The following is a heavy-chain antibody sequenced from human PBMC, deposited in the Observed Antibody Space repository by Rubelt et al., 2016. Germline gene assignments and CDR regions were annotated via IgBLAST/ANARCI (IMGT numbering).Heavy chain of an antibody. J-gene: IGHJ5*02. Sequence: QVQLVESGGGVVQPGRSLRLSCAASGFTFTSFAMHWVRQAPGKGLEWVTVISYDGNNKYYADSVKGRFTISRDNSKNTLYLQMGSLGAEARAVYYCAKDGGGFGSASGLYHWGQGTLVTVSS. CDR2: ISYDGNNK. V-gene: IGHV3-30*04. D-gene: IGHD6-6*01. CDR3: AKDGGGFGSASGLYH. CDR1: GFTFTSFA.